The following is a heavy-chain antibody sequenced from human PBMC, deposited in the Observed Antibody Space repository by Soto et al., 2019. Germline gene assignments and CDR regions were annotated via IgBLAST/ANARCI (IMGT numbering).Heavy chain of an antibody. V-gene: IGHV1-69*12. Sequence: QVQLVQSGAEVKKPGSSVKVSCKASGGSLSYNVISWVRQVPGQGLEWMGGVIPFSGTTTYAQKFQDRVTITADESASSAHMELRSLTSEDTAVYYCAREPVIWGQGTLATVSS. CDR2: VIPFSGTT. D-gene: IGHD3-10*01. J-gene: IGHJ4*02. CDR1: GGSLSYNV. CDR3: AREPVI.